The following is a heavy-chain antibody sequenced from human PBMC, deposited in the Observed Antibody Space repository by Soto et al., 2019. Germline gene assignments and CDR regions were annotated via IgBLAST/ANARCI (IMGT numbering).Heavy chain of an antibody. CDR3: ARDKSTGDDY. J-gene: IGHJ4*02. CDR2: ISAYNGNT. D-gene: IGHD1-1*01. CDR1: GYTFTSYG. Sequence: QVQLVQSGAEVKKPGASVKVSCKASGYTFTSYGISWVRQAPGQGLEWMGWISAYNGNTNDAKKLKSRVNMSTDTSTRTAYMELRSLRSDDTAVYYCARDKSTGDDYWGQGTLVTVSS. V-gene: IGHV1-18*01.